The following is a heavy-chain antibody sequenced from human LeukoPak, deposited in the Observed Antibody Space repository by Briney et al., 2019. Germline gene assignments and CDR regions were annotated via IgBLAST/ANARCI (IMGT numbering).Heavy chain of an antibody. V-gene: IGHV4-39*07. D-gene: IGHD3-10*01. CDR1: GVPISSGSNY. CDR3: ARSDGYGLVGI. CDR2: IYSSGST. J-gene: IGHJ3*02. Sequence: SETLSLTCRVSGVPISSGSNYWGWIRQPPGKTLEWIGSIYSSGSTYYNSSLKSRVIILIDTAKNHFSLNLSSVTAADTAVYYCARSDGYGLVGIWGQGTVVTVSS.